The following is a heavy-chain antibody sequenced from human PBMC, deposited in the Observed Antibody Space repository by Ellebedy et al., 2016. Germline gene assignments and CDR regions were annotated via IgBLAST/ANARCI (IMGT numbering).Heavy chain of an antibody. V-gene: IGHV1-69*02. CDR1: GGTFSNYT. Sequence: ASVKVSCKASGGTFSNYTISWVRQAPGQGLEWIGRIIPILGIANYAQKFQGRVTITADKSTSTAYMELTSLRSDDTAVYYCARGQDYGGNSDLDYWGQGTLVTVSS. CDR3: ARGQDYGGNSDLDY. J-gene: IGHJ4*02. D-gene: IGHD4-23*01. CDR2: IIPILGIA.